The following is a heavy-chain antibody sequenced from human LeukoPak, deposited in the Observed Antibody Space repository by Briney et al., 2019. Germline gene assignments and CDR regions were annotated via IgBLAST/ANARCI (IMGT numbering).Heavy chain of an antibody. V-gene: IGHV1-69*04. CDR3: ASGQYSSSSDLDY. D-gene: IGHD6-13*01. J-gene: IGHJ4*02. CDR1: GGTFSSYA. Sequence: GASVKVSCKASGGTFSSYAISWVRQAPGQGLGWMGRIIPILGIANYAQKFQGRVTITADKSTSTAYMELSSLRSEDTAVYYCASGQYSSSSDLDYWGQGTLVTVSS. CDR2: IIPILGIA.